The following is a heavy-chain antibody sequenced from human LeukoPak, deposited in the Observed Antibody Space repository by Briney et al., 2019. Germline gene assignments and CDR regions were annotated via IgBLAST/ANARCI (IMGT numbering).Heavy chain of an antibody. V-gene: IGHV4-34*01. Sequence: SETLSLTCTVSGGSISSYYWSWIRQPAGKGLEWIGEINHSGSTNYNPSLKSRVTISVDTSKNQFSLKLSSVTAADTAVYYCARGRIAYNGGFDPWGQGTLVTVSS. CDR2: INHSGST. CDR1: GGSISSYY. CDR3: ARGRIAYNGGFDP. J-gene: IGHJ5*02. D-gene: IGHD1-1*01.